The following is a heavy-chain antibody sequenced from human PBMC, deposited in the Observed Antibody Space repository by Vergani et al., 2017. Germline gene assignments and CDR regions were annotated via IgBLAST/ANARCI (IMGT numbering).Heavy chain of an antibody. CDR3: AREMGAGYSSGWYFVSADAFDI. CDR2: ISAYNGNT. CDR1: GYTFTSYG. Sequence: QVQLVQSVAEVKKPGASVKVSCKASGYTFTSYGISWVRQAPGQGLEWMGWISAYNGNTNYAQKLQGRVTMTTDTSTSTAYMELRSLRSDDTAVYYCAREMGAGYSSGWYFVSADAFDIWGQGTMVTVSS. D-gene: IGHD6-19*01. V-gene: IGHV1-18*01. J-gene: IGHJ3*02.